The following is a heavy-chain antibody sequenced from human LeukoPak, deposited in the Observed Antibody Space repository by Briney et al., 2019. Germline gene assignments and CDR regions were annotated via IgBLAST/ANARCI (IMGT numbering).Heavy chain of an antibody. V-gene: IGHV3-11*04. CDR1: GFTFSDYY. CDR3: ARRAVAGYYYYYMDV. CDR2: ISSSGSTI. Sequence: GGSLRLSCAASGFTFSDYYMSWIRQAPGKGLEWVSYISSSGSTIYYADSVKGRFTISRDNAKNSLYLQMNSLRAEDTAVYYCARRAVAGYYYYYMDVWGKGTTVTVSS. D-gene: IGHD6-19*01. J-gene: IGHJ6*03.